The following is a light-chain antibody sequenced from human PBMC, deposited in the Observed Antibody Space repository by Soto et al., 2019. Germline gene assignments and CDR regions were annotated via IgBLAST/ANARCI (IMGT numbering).Light chain of an antibody. CDR2: SNN. Sequence: QSVLTQPSSASGTPGQRVAISCSGSSSNIGSNTVNWYQQLPGTAPKLLIYSNNQRPSGVPDRFSGSKSGTSASLAISGLQSEDEAEYCCAAWDDSLKAWVFGGGTKVTVL. J-gene: IGLJ3*02. CDR1: SSNIGSNT. V-gene: IGLV1-44*01. CDR3: AAWDDSLKAWV.